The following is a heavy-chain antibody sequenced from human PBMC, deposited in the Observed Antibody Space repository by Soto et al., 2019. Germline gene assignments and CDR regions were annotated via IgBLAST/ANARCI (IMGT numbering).Heavy chain of an antibody. CDR2: IGTLSDA. V-gene: IGHV3-13*01. J-gene: IGHJ5*02. CDR3: ARGRSFSYGSTPPPRFDP. Sequence: GGSLRLSCAASGFIFSTFDIHWVRQAPGKGLEWVSGIGTLSDAVYAASVQGRFTISRQNDKNSVYLQMNSLRAGDTAVYYCARGRSFSYGSTPPPRFDPRGQGTLVTVSS. CDR1: GFIFSTFD. D-gene: IGHD3-10*01.